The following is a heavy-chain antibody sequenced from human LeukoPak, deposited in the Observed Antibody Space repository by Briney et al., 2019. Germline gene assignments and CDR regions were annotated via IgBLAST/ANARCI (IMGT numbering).Heavy chain of an antibody. J-gene: IGHJ4*02. CDR2: ISGGSNNI. D-gene: IGHD2-2*02. CDR1: GFTFSSYA. Sequence: PGGSLRLSCAASGFTFSSYAMNWVRQAPGKGLEWVSSISGGSNNINYAGSVKGRLTTSRDNSQNTLYLQMNSLRADDTAVYYCVGAIWGRNYWGQGTLVTVSS. CDR3: VGAIWGRNY. V-gene: IGHV3-23*01.